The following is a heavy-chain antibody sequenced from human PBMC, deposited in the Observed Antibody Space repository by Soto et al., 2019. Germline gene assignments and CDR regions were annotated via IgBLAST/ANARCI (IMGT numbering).Heavy chain of an antibody. CDR1: GGSISSYY. Sequence: SETLSLTCTVSGGSISSYYWSWIRQPPGKGLEWIGYIYYSGSTNYNPSLKSRVTISVDTSKNQFSLKLSSVTAADTAVYYCARGALNCNYGDFAYWGQGTLVTVSS. V-gene: IGHV4-59*01. CDR3: ARGALNCNYGDFAY. D-gene: IGHD1-7*01. J-gene: IGHJ4*02. CDR2: IYYSGST.